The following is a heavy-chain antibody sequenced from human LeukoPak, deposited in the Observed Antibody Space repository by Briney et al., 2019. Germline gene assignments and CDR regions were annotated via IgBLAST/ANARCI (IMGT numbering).Heavy chain of an antibody. J-gene: IGHJ4*02. CDR2: ISYSGST. Sequence: PSETLSLTCTVSGGSISSSRYYWGWIRQPPGKGLDWIGSISYSGSTYYNSSLKSRLTISVDTSKNQFSLRLSSVTASDTAVYYCARQVDTAMVSIDFWGQGSLVTVSS. V-gene: IGHV4-39*01. CDR3: ARQVDTAMVSIDF. D-gene: IGHD5-18*01. CDR1: GGSISSSRYY.